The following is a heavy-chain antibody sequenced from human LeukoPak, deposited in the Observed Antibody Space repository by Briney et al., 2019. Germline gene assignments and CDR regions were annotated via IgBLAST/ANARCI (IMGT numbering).Heavy chain of an antibody. V-gene: IGHV3-53*01. Sequence: GSLRLSCAASGFTVSSNYMNWVRQAPGKGLEWVSVLYGGGNIYYADSVKGRFTISRDNSKNTLYLQMNSLRAEDTAVYYCARGAGYNYPYYFDYWGQGTLVTVSS. CDR1: GFTVSSNY. D-gene: IGHD5-24*01. CDR3: ARGAGYNYPYYFDY. CDR2: LYGGGNI. J-gene: IGHJ4*02.